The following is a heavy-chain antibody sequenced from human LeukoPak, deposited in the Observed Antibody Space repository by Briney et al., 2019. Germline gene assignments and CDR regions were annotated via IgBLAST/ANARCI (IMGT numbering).Heavy chain of an antibody. D-gene: IGHD6-13*01. CDR2: IYYSGST. Sequence: SETLSLTCTVSGGSIINYYWSWIRQPPGKGLEWIGYIYYSGSTNYNPSLKSRVTISVDTSKNQFSLRLRSVTAADTAMYYCARHSITAGTEYAFDIWGQGTMVTVSP. V-gene: IGHV4-59*08. CDR3: ARHSITAGTEYAFDI. CDR1: GGSIINYY. J-gene: IGHJ3*02.